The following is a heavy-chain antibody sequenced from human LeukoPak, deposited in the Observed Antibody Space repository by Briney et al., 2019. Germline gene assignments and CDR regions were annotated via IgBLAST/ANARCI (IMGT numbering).Heavy chain of an antibody. V-gene: IGHV3-23*01. CDR1: GFTFSSYA. J-gene: IGHJ4*02. CDR2: ISGSGGST. CDR3: VANFDY. Sequence: GGSLRLSCAASGFTFSSYAMSWVRQAPGKGLEWVSTISGSGGSTYYADSVKGRFTISRDNSKNMVYMQMSSLRAEDTAVYHCVANFDYWGQGALVTVSS.